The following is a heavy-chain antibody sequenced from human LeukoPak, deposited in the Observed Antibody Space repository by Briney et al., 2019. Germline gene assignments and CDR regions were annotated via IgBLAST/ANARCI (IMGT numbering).Heavy chain of an antibody. CDR3: ARLAYYGSGSYYKFFDY. CDR1: GYSFTSYW. Sequence: GESLKISCKGSGYSFTSYWIGWVRQMPGKGLEWMGIIYPGDSDIRYSPSFQGQVTISADKSISTAYLQWSSLKALDTAMYYCARLAYYGSGSYYKFFDYWGQGTLVTVSS. D-gene: IGHD3-10*01. V-gene: IGHV5-51*01. CDR2: IYPGDSDI. J-gene: IGHJ4*02.